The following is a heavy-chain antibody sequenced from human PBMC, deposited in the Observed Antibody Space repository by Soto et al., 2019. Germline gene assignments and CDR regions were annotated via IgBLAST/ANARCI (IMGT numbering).Heavy chain of an antibody. Sequence: SETLSLTCTVSGGSISSSSYYWGWIRQPPGKGLEWIWSIYYSGSTYYNPSLKSRVTISVDTSKNQFSLKLSSVTAADTAVYYCARASPLYYDILTGYLVAFDIWGQGTMVTVSS. CDR1: GGSISSSSYY. CDR2: IYYSGST. V-gene: IGHV4-39*01. D-gene: IGHD3-9*01. J-gene: IGHJ3*02. CDR3: ARASPLYYDILTGYLVAFDI.